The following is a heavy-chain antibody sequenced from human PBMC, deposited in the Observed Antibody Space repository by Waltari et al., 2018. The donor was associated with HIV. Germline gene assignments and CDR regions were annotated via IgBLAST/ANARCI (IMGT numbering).Heavy chain of an antibody. J-gene: IGHJ4*02. CDR3: ARFQQLVLKLDY. D-gene: IGHD6-13*01. CDR2: IYYSGST. V-gene: IGHV4-59*08. CDR1: GGSISSYY. Sequence: QVQLQESGPGLVKPSETLSLTCTVSGGSISSYYWSWIRQPPGKGLEWIGYIYYSGSTNYNPSLKSRVTISVDTSKNQFSLKLSSVTAADTAVYYCARFQQLVLKLDYWGQGTLVTVSS.